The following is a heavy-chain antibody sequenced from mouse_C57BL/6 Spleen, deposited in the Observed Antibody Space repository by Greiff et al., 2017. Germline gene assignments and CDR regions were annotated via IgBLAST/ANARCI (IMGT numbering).Heavy chain of an antibody. CDR1: GYTFTSYW. CDR3: ARGGCDY. CDR2: IDPSDSYT. V-gene: IGHV1-50*01. Sequence: QVQLQQPGAELVKPGASVTLSCKASGYTFTSYWMQWVKQRPGQGLAWIGEIDPSDSYTNYNQKFKGKATLTVDTSSSTAYMQLSSLPSEDSAVYYCARGGCDYWGQGTTLTVSA. J-gene: IGHJ2*01.